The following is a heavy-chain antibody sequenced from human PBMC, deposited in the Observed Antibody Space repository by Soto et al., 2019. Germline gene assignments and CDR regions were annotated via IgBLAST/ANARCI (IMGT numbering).Heavy chain of an antibody. J-gene: IGHJ4*02. D-gene: IGHD2-15*01. CDR2: TGSGTGPG. CDR1: GGSLSTNP. CDR3: ARRDSGGFFRFFDS. Sequence: SVKVSCKASGGSLSTNPISWVRQAPGQGLEWMGGTGSGTGPGNNAQKFQGRLTVTADKSTGTVYMELTNLSSEDTAVYYCARRDSGGFFRFFDSWGQGTLVTVSS. V-gene: IGHV1-69*06.